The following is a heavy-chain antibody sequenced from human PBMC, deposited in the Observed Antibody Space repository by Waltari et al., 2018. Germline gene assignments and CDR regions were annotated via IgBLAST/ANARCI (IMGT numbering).Heavy chain of an antibody. V-gene: IGHV3-48*04. D-gene: IGHD3-22*01. CDR1: GFTFSSSS. CDR3: ATSPDRVVFPTDY. Sequence: EVQLVESGGGLVQPGGSLRLSCAASGFTFSSSSLRCVRRAPGKGLDWVSYISSSSSTIYYADSVKGRFTISRDNAKNSLYLQMNSLRAEDTAAYYFATSPDRVVFPTDYWGQGTLVTGSS. CDR2: ISSSSSTI. J-gene: IGHJ4*02.